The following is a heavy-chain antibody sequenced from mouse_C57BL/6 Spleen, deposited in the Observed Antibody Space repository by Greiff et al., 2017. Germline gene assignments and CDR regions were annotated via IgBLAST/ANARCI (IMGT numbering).Heavy chain of an antibody. Sequence: QVQLQQPGAELVMPGASVKLSCKASGYTFTSYWMHWVKPRPGQGLEWIGEIDPSDSYTNYNQTFTGKSTLTVDKSSSTAYMQLSSLTSEDSAVYYCARVGYGYDVSAMDYWGQGTSGTVSS. D-gene: IGHD2-2*01. CDR3: ARVGYGYDVSAMDY. CDR1: GYTFTSYW. J-gene: IGHJ4*01. V-gene: IGHV1-69*01. CDR2: IDPSDSYT.